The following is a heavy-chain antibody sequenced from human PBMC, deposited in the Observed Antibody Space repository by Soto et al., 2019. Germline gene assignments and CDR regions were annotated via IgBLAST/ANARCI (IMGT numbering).Heavy chain of an antibody. Sequence: SETLSLTCTVSGGSVSSGSYYWSWIRQPPGKGLEWIGYIYYSGSTNYNPSLKSRVTISVDTSKNQFSLKLSSVTAADTAVYYCARDRGGYSYGTHFDYWGQGTLVTVSS. CDR1: GGSVSSGSYY. D-gene: IGHD5-18*01. V-gene: IGHV4-61*01. J-gene: IGHJ4*02. CDR3: ARDRGGYSYGTHFDY. CDR2: IYYSGST.